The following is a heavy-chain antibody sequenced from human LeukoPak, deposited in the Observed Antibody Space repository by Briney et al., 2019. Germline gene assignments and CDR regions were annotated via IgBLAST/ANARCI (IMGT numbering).Heavy chain of an antibody. D-gene: IGHD3-22*01. J-gene: IGHJ4*02. CDR1: GYTFTSYA. Sequence: ASVKVSCKASGYTFTSYAMNWVRQAPGQGLEWMGLINTNTGNPTYAQGFTGRLVFSLDTSVSTAYLQISSLKAEDTAVYYCARVNYYDSSGYYYSGGFDYWGQGTLVTVSS. CDR2: INTNTGNP. CDR3: ARVNYYDSSGYYYSGGFDY. V-gene: IGHV7-4-1*02.